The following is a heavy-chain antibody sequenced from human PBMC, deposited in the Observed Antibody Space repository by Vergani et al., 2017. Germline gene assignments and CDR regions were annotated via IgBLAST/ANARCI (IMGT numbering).Heavy chain of an antibody. Sequence: QVQLVQSGAEVKKPGASVKVSCKASGYTFTDYFMHWVRQAPGQGLEWMGWIIPIFGTANYAQKFQGRVTITADESTSTAYMELSSLRSEDTAVYYCASTYYDILTGLAYYYYGMDVWGQXP. CDR1: GYTFTDYF. CDR3: ASTYYDILTGLAYYYYGMDV. CDR2: IIPIFGTA. V-gene: IGHV1-69*01. D-gene: IGHD3-9*01. J-gene: IGHJ6*02.